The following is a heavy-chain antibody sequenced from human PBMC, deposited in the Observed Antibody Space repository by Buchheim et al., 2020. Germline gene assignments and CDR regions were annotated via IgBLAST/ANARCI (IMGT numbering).Heavy chain of an antibody. V-gene: IGHV4-59*01. CDR1: GGSISSYH. J-gene: IGHJ6*02. Sequence: QVQLQESGPGLVKPSETLSLTCTVSGGSISSYHWSWIRQPPGKGLEWIGYIYYSGSTNYNPPLMRLVTISVDTSTTQLPLKLSSVTAADTAVYYCARDHYYYGMDVWGQGTT. CDR2: IYYSGST. CDR3: ARDHYYYGMDV.